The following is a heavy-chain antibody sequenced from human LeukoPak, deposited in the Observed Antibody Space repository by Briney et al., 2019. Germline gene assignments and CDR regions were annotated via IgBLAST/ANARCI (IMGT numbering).Heavy chain of an antibody. V-gene: IGHV3-73*01. Sequence: GGSLKLSCAASGFTFSGSAMHWVRQASGKGLEWVGRIRSKANSYATAYAASVKGRFTISRDDSKNTAYLQMNSLRAEDTAVYYCANSGSHRAHAFDIWGQGTMVTVSS. D-gene: IGHD1-26*01. CDR2: IRSKANSYAT. J-gene: IGHJ3*02. CDR1: GFTFSGSA. CDR3: ANSGSHRAHAFDI.